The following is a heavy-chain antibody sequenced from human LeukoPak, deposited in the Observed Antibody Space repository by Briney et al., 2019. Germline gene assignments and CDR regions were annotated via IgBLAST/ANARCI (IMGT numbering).Heavy chain of an antibody. CDR1: GFTFNKYA. CDR3: AKDWKDYGDFHTFDI. V-gene: IGHV3-23*01. CDR2: NSVSGGST. D-gene: IGHD4-17*01. Sequence: GGSLRLSCAASGFTFNKYAMNWVRQAPGKGLEWVSTNSVSGGSTYYADSVKGRFTISRDNSKNILYLQMNSLRAEDTAVYYCAKDWKDYGDFHTFDIWGQGTVVTVSS. J-gene: IGHJ3*02.